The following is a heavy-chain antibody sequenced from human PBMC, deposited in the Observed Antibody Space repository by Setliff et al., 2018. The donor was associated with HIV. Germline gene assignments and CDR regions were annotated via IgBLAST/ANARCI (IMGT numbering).Heavy chain of an antibody. Sequence: GSLRLSCAASGFTFSSYSMNWVRQAPGKGLEWVSSISSSSSYIYYADSVKGRFSISRDNAKNSLYLQMNSLRAEDTAVYYCARGVGAAVKEYFQHWGQGTLVTVSS. CDR1: GFTFSSYS. D-gene: IGHD6-13*01. CDR2: ISSSSSYI. V-gene: IGHV3-21*01. J-gene: IGHJ1*01. CDR3: ARGVGAAVKEYFQH.